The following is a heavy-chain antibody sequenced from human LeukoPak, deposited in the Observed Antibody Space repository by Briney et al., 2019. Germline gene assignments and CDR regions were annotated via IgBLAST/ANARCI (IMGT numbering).Heavy chain of an antibody. V-gene: IGHV1-69*05. Sequence: GASVKVSCKASGGTFSSYAISWVRKAPGQGLEWMGGIIPIFGTANYAQQLQGRVTMTTETSTSKAYLELRSLRSDDNAAYYCASDPDCSSTSCYAGGGGFDPWGQGTLVTVSS. J-gene: IGHJ5*02. CDR2: IIPIFGTA. CDR3: ASDPDCSSTSCYAGGGGFDP. D-gene: IGHD2-2*01. CDR1: GGTFSSYA.